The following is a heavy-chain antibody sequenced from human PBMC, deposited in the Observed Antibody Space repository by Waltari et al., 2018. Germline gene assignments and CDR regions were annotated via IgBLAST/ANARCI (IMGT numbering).Heavy chain of an antibody. D-gene: IGHD3-16*01. CDR2: IYESGSN. Sequence: QVQLQESGPGLVKPSETLSLTCGVSGYSFSRAYYWGWIRQPPGKGLEWIGTIYESGSNYYNPSLKSRVTISLDTSRNQFSLHLTSVTAADTAVYYCVGGAIPGLDYWGQGTLVTVSS. CDR1: GYSFSRAYY. J-gene: IGHJ4*02. CDR3: VGGAIPGLDY. V-gene: IGHV4-38-2*01.